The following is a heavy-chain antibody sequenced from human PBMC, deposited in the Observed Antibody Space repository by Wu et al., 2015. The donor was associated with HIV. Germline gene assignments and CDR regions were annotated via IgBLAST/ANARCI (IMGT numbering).Heavy chain of an antibody. V-gene: IGHV4-30-4*01. J-gene: IGHJ4*02. Sequence: QVQLQESGPLLVKPSQTLSLTCVVSGASIYSDNYFWTWIRQPPGKGLEWLGNIYYSGSASDNPSLRSRLTISLDTSTNQFSLKLNSVTAADTAIYYCVNSRDGYNYPDRFDYVGPGNPGHCLL. CDR2: IYYSGSA. D-gene: IGHD5-24*01. CDR1: GASIYSDNYF. CDR3: VNSRDGYNYPDRFDY.